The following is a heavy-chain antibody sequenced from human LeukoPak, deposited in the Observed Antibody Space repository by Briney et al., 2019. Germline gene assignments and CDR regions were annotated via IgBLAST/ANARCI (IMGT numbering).Heavy chain of an antibody. CDR3: ARDLRGPHVDTAMALFDY. CDR1: GYTFTSYD. J-gene: IGHJ4*02. CDR2: MNPNSGNT. D-gene: IGHD5-18*01. V-gene: IGHV1-8*01. Sequence: ASVKVSCKASGYTFTSYDINWVRQATGQGLEWMGWMNPNSGNTGYAQKFQGRVTMTRNTSISTAYMELSSLRSEDTAVYYCARDLRGPHVDTAMALFDYWGQGTLVTVSS.